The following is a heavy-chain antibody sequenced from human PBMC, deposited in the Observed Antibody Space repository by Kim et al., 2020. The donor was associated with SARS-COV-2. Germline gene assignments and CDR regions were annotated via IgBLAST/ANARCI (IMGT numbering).Heavy chain of an antibody. CDR2: ISAYNGNT. CDR1: GYTFTSYG. Sequence: ASVKVSCKASGYTFTSYGISWVRQAPGQGLEWMGWISAYNGNTNYAQKLQGRVTITTDTSTSTAYMELRSLRSDDTAGYYCAGDQTRTYYYDSSGYYSSDYGGQGTLVTVSS. CDR3: AGDQTRTYYYDSSGYYSSDY. V-gene: IGHV1-18*01. J-gene: IGHJ4*01. D-gene: IGHD3-22*01.